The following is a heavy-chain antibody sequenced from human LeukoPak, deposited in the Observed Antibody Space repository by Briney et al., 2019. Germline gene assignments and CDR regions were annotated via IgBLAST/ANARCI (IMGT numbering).Heavy chain of an antibody. Sequence: SETLSLTCAVSGGSISSGGYSWSWIRQPPGKGLEWIGYIYHSGSTYYNPSLKSRVTISVDRSKNQFSLKLSSVTAADTAVYYCARDIPQRDFWGQGTPVTVSS. J-gene: IGHJ4*02. CDR2: IYHSGST. CDR3: ARDIPQRDF. CDR1: GGSISSGGYS. V-gene: IGHV4-30-2*01. D-gene: IGHD6-25*01.